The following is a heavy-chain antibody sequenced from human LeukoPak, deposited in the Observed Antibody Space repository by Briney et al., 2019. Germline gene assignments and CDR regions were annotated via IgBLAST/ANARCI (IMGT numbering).Heavy chain of an antibody. Sequence: PGGSLRLSCTVSGFIFSNYVMHWVRQAPGKGLEYVSAISRRGDSTYYAKSVKGRFATSRDNSKSTLYLQMNSLSIEDTAVYYCARDRSDYGKNYLDSWGQGTLVAVSS. CDR3: ARDRSDYGKNYLDS. V-gene: IGHV3-64*01. J-gene: IGHJ4*02. D-gene: IGHD4-17*01. CDR1: GFIFSNYV. CDR2: ISRRGDST.